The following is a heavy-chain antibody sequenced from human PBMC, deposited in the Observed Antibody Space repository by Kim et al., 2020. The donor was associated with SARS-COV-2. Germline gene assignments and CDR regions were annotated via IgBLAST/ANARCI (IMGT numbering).Heavy chain of an antibody. V-gene: IGHV3-30*01. CDR3: AREVSRITIFGVVIETPRPFDY. Sequence: TISRDNSKNTLYLQMNSLRAEDTAVYYCAREVSRITIFGVVIETPRPFDYWGQGTLVTVSS. J-gene: IGHJ4*02. D-gene: IGHD3-3*01.